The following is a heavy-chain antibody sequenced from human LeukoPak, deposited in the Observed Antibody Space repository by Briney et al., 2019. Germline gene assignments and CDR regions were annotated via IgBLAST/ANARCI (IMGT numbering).Heavy chain of an antibody. CDR3: AKGSMVRGVREGLYLDY. Sequence: GGSLRLSCAASGFTFSSYAMSWVRQAPGKGLEWVSAISGSGGSTYYADSVKGRFTISRDNSKNTLYLQMNSLRAEDTAVYYCAKGSMVRGVREGLYLDYWGQGTLVTVSS. V-gene: IGHV3-23*01. J-gene: IGHJ4*02. D-gene: IGHD3-10*01. CDR2: ISGSGGST. CDR1: GFTFSSYA.